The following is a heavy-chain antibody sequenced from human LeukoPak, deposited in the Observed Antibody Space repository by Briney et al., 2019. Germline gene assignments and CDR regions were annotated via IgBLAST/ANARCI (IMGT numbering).Heavy chain of an antibody. V-gene: IGHV4-59*01. J-gene: IGHJ5*02. D-gene: IGHD3-9*01. CDR3: ARGAGDILTGYYNEDWFDP. CDR1: GGSISSYY. CDR2: IYYSGST. Sequence: PSETLSLTCTVSGGSISSYYWSWIRQPPGKGLEWIGYIYYSGSTNYNPSLKSRVTISVDTSKNQFSLKLSPVTAADTAVYYCARGAGDILTGYYNEDWFDPWGQGTLVTVSS.